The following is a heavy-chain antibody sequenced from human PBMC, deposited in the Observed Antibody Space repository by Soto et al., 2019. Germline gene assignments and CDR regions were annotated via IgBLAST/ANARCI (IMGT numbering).Heavy chain of an antibody. CDR1: GGSLNGDSYY. CDR3: ARLSLTLQYAIIDYYFDY. J-gene: IGHJ4*02. Sequence: QVQLQESGPGLVKPSETLSLICTVSGGSLNGDSYYWSWVRQPPGKGLEWIGYIDQSGSTKYRPSHKSRVTISVDRSNNQFSLNLKSVTAAETAMYYCARLSLTLQYAIIDYYFDYWGQGTLVTVSS. V-gene: IGHV4-61*01. D-gene: IGHD2-8*01. CDR2: IDQSGST.